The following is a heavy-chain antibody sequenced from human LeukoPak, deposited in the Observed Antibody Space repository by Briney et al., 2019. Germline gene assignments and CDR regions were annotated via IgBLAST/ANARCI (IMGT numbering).Heavy chain of an antibody. CDR3: AKEIYAHGSHGFDF. CDR1: QFTFSYYA. D-gene: IGHD3-10*01. CDR2: IGGSGDYT. Sequence: GGSLRLSCSGSQFTFSYYAMTWVRQAPGKGLEWVSGIGGSGDYTYYAEFVKGRFTISRDNSKNTLFLQLNSLRVEDTAVYYCAKEIYAHGSHGFDFWGQGTLVTVSS. V-gene: IGHV3-23*01. J-gene: IGHJ4*02.